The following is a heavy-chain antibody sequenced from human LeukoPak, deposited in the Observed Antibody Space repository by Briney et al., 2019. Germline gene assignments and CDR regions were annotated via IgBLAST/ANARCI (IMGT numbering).Heavy chain of an antibody. CDR1: GYSFSDYY. CDR3: AKEASGLAYFDY. V-gene: IGHV1-2*02. D-gene: IGHD2-21*01. CDR2: INPNSGGT. Sequence: ASVKVSCKASGYSFSDYYIHWVRQAPGQGLEWMGWINPNSGGTNYAQKFQGRVTMTGDTSISTAYMELSSLKSDDMAVYYCAKEASGLAYFDYWGQGTLVTVSS. J-gene: IGHJ4*02.